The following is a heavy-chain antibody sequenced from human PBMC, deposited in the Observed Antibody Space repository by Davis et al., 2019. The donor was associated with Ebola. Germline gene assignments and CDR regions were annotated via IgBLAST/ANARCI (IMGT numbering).Heavy chain of an antibody. CDR1: GFTFSSYA. Sequence: GESLKISCAASGFTFSSYAMSWVRQAPGKGLEWVSVIYSGGSTYYADSVKGRFTISRDNSKNTLYLQMNSLRAEDTAVYYCARSRYDVFDYWGQGTLVTVSS. CDR2: IYSGGST. J-gene: IGHJ4*02. CDR3: ARSRYDVFDY. D-gene: IGHD1-1*01. V-gene: IGHV3-53*01.